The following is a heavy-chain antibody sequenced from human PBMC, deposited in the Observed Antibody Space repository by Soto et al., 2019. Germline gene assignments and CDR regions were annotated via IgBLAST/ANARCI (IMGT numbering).Heavy chain of an antibody. V-gene: IGHV3-21*01. J-gene: IGHJ2*01. Sequence: GGSLRLSCAASGFTFSSYSMNWVRQAPGKGLEWVSSISSSSSYIYYADSVKGRFTISRDNAKNSLYLQMNSLRAEDTAVYCCAAELVHYFDLWGRGTLVTVSS. D-gene: IGHD6-6*01. CDR1: GFTFSSYS. CDR2: ISSSSSYI. CDR3: AAELVHYFDL.